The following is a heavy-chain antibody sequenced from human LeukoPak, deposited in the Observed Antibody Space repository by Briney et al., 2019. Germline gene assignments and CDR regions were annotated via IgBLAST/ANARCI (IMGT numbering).Heavy chain of an antibody. CDR1: GGSFSGYY. Sequence: SETLSLTCAVYGGSFSGYYWSWIRQPPGKGLEWIGEINHSGSTNYNPSLKSRVTISVDTSKNQFSLKLSSVTAADTAVYYCARDPYCSGGSCYSWGSPGAPTQFDPWGQGTLVTVSS. V-gene: IGHV4-34*01. J-gene: IGHJ5*02. D-gene: IGHD2-15*01. CDR2: INHSGST. CDR3: ARDPYCSGGSCYSWGSPGAPTQFDP.